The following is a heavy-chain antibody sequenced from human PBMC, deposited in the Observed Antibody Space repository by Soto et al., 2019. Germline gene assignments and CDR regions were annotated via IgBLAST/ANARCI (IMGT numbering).Heavy chain of an antibody. CDR2: ISAYNGNT. D-gene: IGHD4-17*01. CDR1: GYTFTSYG. Sequence: ASVKVSCKASGYTFTSYGISWVRQAPGQGLEWMGWISAYNGNTNYAQKLQGRVTMTTDTSTSTAYMELRSLRSDDTAVYYCASYGDYAYYYYGMDVWGQGTTVTVYS. CDR3: ASYGDYAYYYYGMDV. V-gene: IGHV1-18*01. J-gene: IGHJ6*02.